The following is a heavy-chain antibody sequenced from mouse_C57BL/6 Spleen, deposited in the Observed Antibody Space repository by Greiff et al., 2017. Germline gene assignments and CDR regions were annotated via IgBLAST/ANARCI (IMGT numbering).Heavy chain of an antibody. D-gene: IGHD2-10*02. Sequence: QVQLQQSGAELARPGASVKMSCKASGYTFTSYTMHWVKQRPGQGLEWIGYINPSSGYTKYNQKFKDKATLTADKSSSTAYMQLSSLTSEDSAVXYCARAPEVWDAMDYWGQGTSVTVSS. CDR1: GYTFTSYT. J-gene: IGHJ4*01. CDR2: INPSSGYT. V-gene: IGHV1-4*01. CDR3: ARAPEVWDAMDY.